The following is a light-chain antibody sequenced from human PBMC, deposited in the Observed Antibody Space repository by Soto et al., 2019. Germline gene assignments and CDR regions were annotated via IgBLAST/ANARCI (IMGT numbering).Light chain of an antibody. V-gene: IGKV1-5*03. J-gene: IGKJ1*01. CDR2: KAS. Sequence: DIQMTQSPSTLSASVGDRVTITCRASQSISSWLAWYQQKPGKAPKLLIYKASSLESGVPSRFSGSGSGTEFTLTISSLQPDDFANYYCQQYNSYSRTLGQGTKVEIK. CDR1: QSISSW. CDR3: QQYNSYSRT.